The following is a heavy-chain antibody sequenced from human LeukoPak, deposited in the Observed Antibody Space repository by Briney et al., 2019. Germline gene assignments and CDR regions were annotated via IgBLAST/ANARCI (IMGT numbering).Heavy chain of an antibody. J-gene: IGHJ4*02. Sequence: SETLPLTCTVSGGSIGTYYWSWIRQPAGKGLEWIGRIFTTGGANYNPSLKSRVTMSLDTSKNLFSLKLNSVTAADTAVYYRVRDGPSWGLLWGQGALVTVSS. CDR3: VRDGPSWGLL. D-gene: IGHD7-27*01. V-gene: IGHV4-4*07. CDR1: GGSIGTYY. CDR2: IFTTGGA.